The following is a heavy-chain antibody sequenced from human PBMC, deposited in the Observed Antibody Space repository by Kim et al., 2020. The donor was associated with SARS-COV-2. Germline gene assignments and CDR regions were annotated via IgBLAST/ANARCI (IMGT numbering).Heavy chain of an antibody. CDR3: ARDGIAVARTLPYGMDV. V-gene: IGHV1-69*13. CDR1: GGTFSSYA. J-gene: IGHJ6*02. CDR2: IIPIFGTA. D-gene: IGHD6-19*01. Sequence: SVKVSCKASGGTFSSYAISWVRQAPGQGLEWMGGIIPIFGTANYAQKFQGRVTITADESTSTAYMELSSLRSEDTAVYYCARDGIAVARTLPYGMDVWGQGTTVTVSS.